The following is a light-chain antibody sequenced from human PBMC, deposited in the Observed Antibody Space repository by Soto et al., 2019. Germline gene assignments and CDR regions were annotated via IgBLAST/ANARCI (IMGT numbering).Light chain of an antibody. V-gene: IGKV3-20*01. CDR3: HQYVSSWT. J-gene: IGKJ1*01. CDR2: GAS. Sequence: EIVMTQSPATLSLSPGEGATLSCRASQSVSSSYLAWYQQKPGQAPRLLIYGASSRATGIPDRFSGSGSGTDFTLTISRLEPEDFAVYYCHQYVSSWTFGQGTKVDIK. CDR1: QSVSSSY.